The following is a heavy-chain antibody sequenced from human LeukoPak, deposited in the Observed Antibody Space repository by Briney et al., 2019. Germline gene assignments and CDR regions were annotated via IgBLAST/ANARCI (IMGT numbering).Heavy chain of an antibody. J-gene: IGHJ4*02. CDR3: ARHSGSYYFDY. CDR1: GCSISSSSYY. D-gene: IGHD1-26*01. Sequence: PPETLSLTCTVSGCSISSSSYYWSWIRQPAGKGLEWFGRISTSGSTTYNPSLKSRVTISIDTSKSQFSLKLSSVTAADTAVYYCARHSGSYYFDYWGQGTQVTVSS. CDR2: ISTSGST. V-gene: IGHV4-61*02.